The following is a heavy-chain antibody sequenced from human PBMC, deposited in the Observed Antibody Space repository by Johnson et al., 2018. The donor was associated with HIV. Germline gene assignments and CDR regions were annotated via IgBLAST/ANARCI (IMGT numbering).Heavy chain of an antibody. Sequence: EVQLVESGGGVARPGGSLRLSCAASGFTFDDYDMNWVRQAPGQGLEWVSGINWNGDNTGYGDSVKGRFTIFRDNAKNSLYLQMNRLRAEDTALYYCARGGMRGELGAFDIWGQGTMVTVSS. CDR1: GFTFDDYD. CDR2: INWNGDNT. CDR3: ARGGMRGELGAFDI. V-gene: IGHV3-20*04. J-gene: IGHJ3*02. D-gene: IGHD1-26*01.